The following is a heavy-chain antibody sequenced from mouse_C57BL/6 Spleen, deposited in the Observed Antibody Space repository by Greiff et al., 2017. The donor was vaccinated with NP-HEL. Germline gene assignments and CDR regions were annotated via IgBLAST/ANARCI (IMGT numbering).Heavy chain of an antibody. CDR2: ISSGGDYI. V-gene: IGHV5-9-1*02. Sequence: EVKLMESGEGLVKPGGSLKLSCAASGFTFSSYAMSWVRQTPEKRLEWVAYISSGGDYIYYADTVKGRFTISRDNARNTLYLQMSSLKSEDTAMYYCTRARGTSAWFAYWGQGTLVTVSA. CDR3: TRARGTSAWFAY. D-gene: IGHD4-1*01. CDR1: GFTFSSYA. J-gene: IGHJ3*01.